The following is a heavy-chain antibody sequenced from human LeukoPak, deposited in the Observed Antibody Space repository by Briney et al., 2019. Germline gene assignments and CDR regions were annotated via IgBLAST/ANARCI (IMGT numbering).Heavy chain of an antibody. CDR2: ISGSGGST. Sequence: PGGSLRLSCAASGFTFSSYAISWVRQAPGKGLEWVSAISGSGGSTYYADSVKGRFTISRDNSKNTLYLQMNSLRADDTAVYYCANPPYGRYSSSWYSQEYFQHWGQGTLDTVSS. CDR1: GFTFSSYA. CDR3: ANPPYGRYSSSWYSQEYFQH. J-gene: IGHJ1*01. V-gene: IGHV3-23*01. D-gene: IGHD6-13*01.